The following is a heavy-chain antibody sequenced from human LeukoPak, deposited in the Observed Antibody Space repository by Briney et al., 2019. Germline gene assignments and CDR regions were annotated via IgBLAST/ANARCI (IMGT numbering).Heavy chain of an antibody. CDR2: IYHSGST. CDR1: SYSISSGYY. Sequence: SETLSLTYTVSSYSISSGYYWGWSRQPPGKGLEWIGSIYHSGSTYYNPSLKSRVTISVYTSKNQFSLKLSSVTAADTALYYCARVGRIAAAGTTIAVAGVGFDYWGQGTLVTVSS. CDR3: ARVGRIAAAGTTIAVAGVGFDY. J-gene: IGHJ4*02. D-gene: IGHD6-13*01. V-gene: IGHV4-38-2*02.